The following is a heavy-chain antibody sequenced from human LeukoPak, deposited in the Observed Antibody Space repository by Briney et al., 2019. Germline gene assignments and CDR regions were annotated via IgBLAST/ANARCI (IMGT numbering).Heavy chain of an antibody. D-gene: IGHD2-21*01. CDR1: GFTFSSYE. J-gene: IGHJ5*02. Sequence: PGGSLRLSCAASGFTFSSYEMNWVRQAPGKGLEWVSYISSSGSTIYYADSVKGRFTISRDNAKNSLYQQMNSLRAEDTAVYYCASELGRTSSGGISWGQGTLVTVSS. CDR2: ISSSGSTI. CDR3: ASELGRTSSGGIS. V-gene: IGHV3-48*03.